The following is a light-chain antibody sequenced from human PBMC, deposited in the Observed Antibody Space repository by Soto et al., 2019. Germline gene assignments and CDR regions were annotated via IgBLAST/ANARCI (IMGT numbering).Light chain of an antibody. J-gene: IGKJ5*01. Sequence: DIQMTQSPSSLSASVGDRVTIPCRASQTITRNLNWYQQKPGTPPKLLIYAASSLQSGVPSRFSGSGSGTDFTLAISSLQPEDFATYYCQQSDSIPITFRQGTRLEIK. CDR1: QTITRN. CDR2: AAS. CDR3: QQSDSIPIT. V-gene: IGKV1-39*01.